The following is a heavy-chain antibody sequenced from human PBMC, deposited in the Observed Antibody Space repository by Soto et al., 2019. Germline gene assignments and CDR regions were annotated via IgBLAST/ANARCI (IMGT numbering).Heavy chain of an antibody. J-gene: IGHJ4*02. Sequence: LRLSCVASGFNFSDHYMNWIRQAPGKGLEWVSYISGSSRYTNFADSVKGRFTISRDNAKNSLYLQMNSLRAEDTAVYYCARHTSGWHYYDYWGQGPPVTVSS. CDR1: GFNFSDHY. D-gene: IGHD6-19*01. V-gene: IGHV3-11*06. CDR2: ISGSSRYT. CDR3: ARHTSGWHYYDY.